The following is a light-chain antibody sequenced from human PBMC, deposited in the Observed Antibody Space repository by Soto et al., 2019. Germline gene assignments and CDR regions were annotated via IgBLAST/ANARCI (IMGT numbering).Light chain of an antibody. CDR3: QQYKSYSGT. V-gene: IGKV1-5*01. Sequence: GDRVTITCRASQSISYWLAWYQQKPGKAPKLLIYDASNLESGVPSRFSGRGSGSGTEFTLTISSLQHDDFATYYCQQYKSYSGTFGQGTKVDIK. CDR2: DAS. CDR1: QSISYW. J-gene: IGKJ1*01.